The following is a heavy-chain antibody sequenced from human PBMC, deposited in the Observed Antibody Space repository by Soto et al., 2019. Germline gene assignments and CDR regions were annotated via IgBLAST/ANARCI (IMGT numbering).Heavy chain of an antibody. Sequence: GGSLRLSCAASGFTFSSYGMHWVRQAPGKGLEWVAVISYDGSNKYYADSVKGRFTISRDNSKNMLYLQMISLRAEDTAVYYCAKDGQQWFVQDGMDVWGQGTTVTVSS. V-gene: IGHV3-30*18. CDR1: GFTFSSYG. D-gene: IGHD6-19*01. CDR3: AKDGQQWFVQDGMDV. CDR2: ISYDGSNK. J-gene: IGHJ6*02.